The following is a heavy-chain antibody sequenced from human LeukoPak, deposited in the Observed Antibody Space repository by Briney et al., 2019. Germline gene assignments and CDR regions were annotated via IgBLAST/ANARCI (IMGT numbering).Heavy chain of an antibody. V-gene: IGHV1-8*01. CDR3: ARGPSAGISVAADY. J-gene: IGHJ4*02. CDR1: GYTFTSYD. D-gene: IGHD6-19*01. Sequence: ASVKVSCKASGYTFTSYDINWVLQATGQGLEWMGWVNPNSGNTGYAQKFQGRVTMTRNTSISTAYMELSSLTSEDTALYYCARGPSAGISVAADYWGRGTLVTVSS. CDR2: VNPNSGNT.